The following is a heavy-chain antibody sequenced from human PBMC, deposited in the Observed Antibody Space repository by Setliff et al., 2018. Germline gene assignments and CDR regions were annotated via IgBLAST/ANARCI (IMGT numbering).Heavy chain of an antibody. Sequence: GGSLRLSCTASGLIFSNYAMTWVRQAPGKGLEWVSLIYGSASGERTYYADSVKGRFTIFRDNSKNSLYLQMNDLRAEDTAVYYCAKNGFGVVALGVNNWFDPWGQGTLVTVSS. CDR3: AKNGFGVVALGVNNWFDP. CDR2: IYGSASGERT. D-gene: IGHD3-10*01. V-gene: IGHV3-23*01. J-gene: IGHJ5*02. CDR1: GLIFSNYA.